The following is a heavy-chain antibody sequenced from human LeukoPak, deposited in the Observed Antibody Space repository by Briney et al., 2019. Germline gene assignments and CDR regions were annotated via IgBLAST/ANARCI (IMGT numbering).Heavy chain of an antibody. CDR2: IKSDGRST. CDR3: ARDNGDYVSVDY. J-gene: IGHJ4*02. V-gene: IGHV3-74*01. CDR1: GFTFSSYW. Sequence: GGSLRLSCAASGFTFSSYWMHWVRQAPGKGLVWLSRIKSDGRSTSYADSVKGRITISRDNAKSTLYLQMNGLRAEDTAAYYCARDNGDYVSVDYWGQGTLVTVSS. D-gene: IGHD4-17*01.